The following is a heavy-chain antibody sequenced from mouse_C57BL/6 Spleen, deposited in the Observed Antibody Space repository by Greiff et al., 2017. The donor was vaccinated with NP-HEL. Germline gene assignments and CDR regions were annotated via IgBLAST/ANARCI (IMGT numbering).Heavy chain of an antibody. V-gene: IGHV1-82*01. J-gene: IGHJ2*01. CDR2: IYPGDGDT. CDR1: GYAFSSSW. Sequence: VQLQQSGPELVKPGASVKISCKASGYAFSSSWMNWVKQRPGKGLEWIGRIYPGDGDTNYNGKFKGKATLTADKSSSTAYMQLSSLTSEDSAVYFCAREGAFTTVVAFDYWGQGTTLTVSS. CDR3: AREGAFTTVVAFDY. D-gene: IGHD1-1*01.